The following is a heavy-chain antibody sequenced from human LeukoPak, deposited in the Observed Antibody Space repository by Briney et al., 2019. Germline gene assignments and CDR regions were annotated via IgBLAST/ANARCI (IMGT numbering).Heavy chain of an antibody. Sequence: SETLSLTCTVSGGSITSHNWNWIRQPPGKGLEWIGDIYNSGSPNYNPSLKSRVTISVDTSKNQFSLKLSSVTAADAAVYYCARVDCSGYYTFFDYWGQGTLVTVSS. D-gene: IGHD3-22*01. CDR2: IYNSGSP. J-gene: IGHJ4*02. V-gene: IGHV4-59*11. CDR1: GGSITSHN. CDR3: ARVDCSGYYTFFDY.